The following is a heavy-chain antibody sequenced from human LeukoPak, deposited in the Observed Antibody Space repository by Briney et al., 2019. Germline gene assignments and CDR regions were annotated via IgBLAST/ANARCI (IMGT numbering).Heavy chain of an antibody. D-gene: IGHD1-1*01. J-gene: IGHJ3*02. CDR2: IYYSGST. CDR1: GGSISSSSYY. CDR3: ARDRYNWNVHDAFDI. V-gene: IGHV4-39*07. Sequence: SETLSLTCTVSGGSISSSSYYWGWIRQPPGKGLEWIGSIYYSGSTYYNPSLKSRVTISVDTSKNQFSLKLSSVTAADTAVYYCARDRYNWNVHDAFDIWGQGAMVTVSS.